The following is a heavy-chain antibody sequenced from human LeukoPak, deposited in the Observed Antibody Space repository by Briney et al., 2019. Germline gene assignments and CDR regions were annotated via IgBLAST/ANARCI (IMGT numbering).Heavy chain of an antibody. Sequence: SETLSLTCAVSVYSISSAYSWGWIRPPPGKGLEWIGIIYHSGYTHYNPSLKRRDTISRDISKNHVSMKETTVTAAHTAVYYCARDQRARGWYVWFDRWGQGTLVTVSS. V-gene: IGHV4-38-2*02. D-gene: IGHD6-19*01. J-gene: IGHJ5*02. CDR3: ARDQRARGWYVWFDR. CDR1: VYSISSAYS. CDR2: IYHSGYT.